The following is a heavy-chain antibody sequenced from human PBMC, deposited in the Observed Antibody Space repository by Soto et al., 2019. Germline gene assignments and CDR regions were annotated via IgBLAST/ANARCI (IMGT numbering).Heavy chain of an antibody. D-gene: IGHD3-10*01. CDR3: ARYITDPDY. Sequence: QVQLVESGGGVVQPGRSLRLSCAASGFTFSSYAMHWVRQAPGKGLEWVAVISYDGSNKYYADSVKGRFTISRDNSKNTLYLQINSLRAEEKAVYYWARYITDPDYWGQGTLVTVSS. CDR2: ISYDGSNK. J-gene: IGHJ4*02. CDR1: GFTFSSYA. V-gene: IGHV3-30*14.